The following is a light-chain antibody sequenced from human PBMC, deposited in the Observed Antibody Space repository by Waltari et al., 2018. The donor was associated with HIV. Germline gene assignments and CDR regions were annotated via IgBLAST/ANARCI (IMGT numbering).Light chain of an antibody. CDR2: SND. Sequence: QSVLTPPPSASATPGQRFTISCSGSSSNIVSNTVTWYQQFSGTAPKLLISSNDQRPSGVPDRFSGSKSGTSASLAITGLQSEDEADYYCAAWDDNLDAYVFGTGTKVTVL. J-gene: IGLJ1*01. CDR3: AAWDDNLDAYV. V-gene: IGLV1-44*01. CDR1: SSNIVSNT.